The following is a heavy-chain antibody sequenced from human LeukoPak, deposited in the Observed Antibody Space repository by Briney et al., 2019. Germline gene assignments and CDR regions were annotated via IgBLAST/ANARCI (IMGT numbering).Heavy chain of an antibody. D-gene: IGHD2-2*01. J-gene: IGHJ6*03. CDR3: ARARSDCSSTSCYRYYYMDV. CDR1: GFTFSSYD. CDR2: IGTAGDT. V-gene: IGHV3-13*01. Sequence: GGSLRLSCAASGFTFSSYDMHWVRQATGKGLEWVSAIGTAGDTYYPGSVKGRFTISRENAKNSLYLQMNSLRAGDTAVYYCARARSDCSSTSCYRYYYMDVWGNGTTVTVSS.